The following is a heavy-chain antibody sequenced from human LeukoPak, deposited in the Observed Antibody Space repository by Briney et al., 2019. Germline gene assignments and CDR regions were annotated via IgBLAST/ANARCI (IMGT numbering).Heavy chain of an antibody. CDR2: ISSSCSYI. J-gene: IGHJ4*02. Sequence: GGSLRLSCAASGFTFSSYSMNWLRQAPGKGLEWGSSISSSCSYIYYADSVKGRFTISRDNAKNSLYLQMNSLRAEDTAVYYCARDSMVRGVIVPDYWGQGTLVTVSS. CDR1: GFTFSSYS. CDR3: ARDSMVRGVIVPDY. V-gene: IGHV3-21*01. D-gene: IGHD3-10*01.